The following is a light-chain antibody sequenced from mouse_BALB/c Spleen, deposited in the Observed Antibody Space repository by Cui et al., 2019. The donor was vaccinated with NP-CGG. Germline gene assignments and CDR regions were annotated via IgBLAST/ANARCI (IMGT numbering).Light chain of an antibody. Sequence: QAVVTQESALTTSPGKTVTLTCRSSTGAVTTSNYANWIQEKPDHLFTGLIGGTNNRAPGIPARFSGSLIGDKAALTITGAQTEDEAIYFCALWYSNHWVFGGGATLTVL. V-gene: IGLV1*01. J-gene: IGLJ1*01. CDR2: GTN. CDR3: ALWYSNHWV. CDR1: TGAVTTSNY.